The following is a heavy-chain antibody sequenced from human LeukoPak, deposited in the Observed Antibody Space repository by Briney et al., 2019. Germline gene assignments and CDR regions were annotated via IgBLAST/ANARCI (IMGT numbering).Heavy chain of an antibody. Sequence: GRSLRLSCAASGFTLSSYALHWVRQAPGKGLEWVAVISYDGSNKYYADSVKGRFTISRDNSKNTLYLQMNSLRPEDTAVYYCAKEYALYSGSSSYFDYWGQGTLVTVSS. CDR1: GFTLSSYA. CDR2: ISYDGSNK. D-gene: IGHD1-26*01. V-gene: IGHV3-30*01. J-gene: IGHJ4*02. CDR3: AKEYALYSGSSSYFDY.